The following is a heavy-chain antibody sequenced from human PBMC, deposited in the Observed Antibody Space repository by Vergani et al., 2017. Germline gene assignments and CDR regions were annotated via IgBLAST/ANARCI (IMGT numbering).Heavy chain of an antibody. Sequence: QLQLQESGPGLVKPSETLSLTCTVSGGSISSSSYYWGWIRQPPGKGLEWVGSIYFSGSNYYNPSLKSRVTLSVDTSKNQFSLKLSSVTAADTAIYYCARHSSVSFFSFDYWGQGTLVIVSS. D-gene: IGHD1-26*01. CDR1: GGSISSSSYY. CDR3: ARHSSVSFFSFDY. CDR2: IYFSGSN. J-gene: IGHJ4*02. V-gene: IGHV4-39*01.